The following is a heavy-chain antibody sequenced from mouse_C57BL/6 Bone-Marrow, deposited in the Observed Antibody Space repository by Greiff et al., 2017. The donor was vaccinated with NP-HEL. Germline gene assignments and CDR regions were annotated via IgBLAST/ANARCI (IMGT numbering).Heavy chain of an antibody. Sequence: QVQLQQPGAELVKPGASVKMSCKASGYTFTSYWITWVKQRPGQGLEWIGDIYPGSGSTNYNEKFKSKATLTVDTSSSTAYMQLSSLTSEDSAVYYCARYGYGSSLHYYAMDYWVQGTSVTVSS. J-gene: IGHJ4*01. CDR1: GYTFTSYW. D-gene: IGHD1-1*01. V-gene: IGHV1-55*01. CDR2: IYPGSGST. CDR3: ARYGYGSSLHYYAMDY.